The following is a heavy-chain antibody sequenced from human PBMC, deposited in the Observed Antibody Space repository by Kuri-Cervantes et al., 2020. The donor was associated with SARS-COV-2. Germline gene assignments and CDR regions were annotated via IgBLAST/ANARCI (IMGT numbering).Heavy chain of an antibody. J-gene: IGHJ4*02. Sequence: GSLRLSCTVSGGSISSHYWSWIRQPPGKGLEWIGYIYYSGSTNYNPSLKSRVTISVDTSKNQFSLKLSSVTAADTAVYYCASIEWELLSYFDYWGQGTLVTDSS. CDR3: ASIEWELLSYFDY. D-gene: IGHD1-26*01. V-gene: IGHV4-59*08. CDR2: IYYSGST. CDR1: GGSISSHY.